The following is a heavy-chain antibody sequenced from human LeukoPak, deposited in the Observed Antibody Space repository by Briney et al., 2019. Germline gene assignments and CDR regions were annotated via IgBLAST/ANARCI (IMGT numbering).Heavy chain of an antibody. CDR2: ISHDGSNK. CDR3: VKEGLVPPAGGYFDY. D-gene: IGHD2-2*01. Sequence: GRSLRLSCAASGFTFSTYGMHWVRQAPGKGLEWVAVISHDGSNKYYADSVKGRFTMSRDNSKNTLYLQMNSLRAEDTAVYYCVKEGLVPPAGGYFDYWGQGTLVTVSS. V-gene: IGHV3-30*18. J-gene: IGHJ4*02. CDR1: GFTFSTYG.